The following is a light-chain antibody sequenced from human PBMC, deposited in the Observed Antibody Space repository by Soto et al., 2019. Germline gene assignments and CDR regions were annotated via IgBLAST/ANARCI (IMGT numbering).Light chain of an antibody. CDR3: CSFAGSSAFGV. J-gene: IGLJ3*02. CDR2: EGS. Sequence: QSALTQPASVSGSRGQSITISCTGTRSDVGNYNLVSWYQQHPGKAPKLMIYEGSKRPSGVSNRFSGSRSGNTASLTISGLQAEDEADYYCCSFAGSSAFGVFGGGTKLTVL. V-gene: IGLV2-23*03. CDR1: RSDVGNYNL.